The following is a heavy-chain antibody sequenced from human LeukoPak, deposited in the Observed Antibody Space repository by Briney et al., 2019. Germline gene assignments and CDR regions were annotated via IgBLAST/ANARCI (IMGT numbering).Heavy chain of an antibody. J-gene: IGHJ4*02. CDR1: GGTFSSYA. V-gene: IGHV1-69*05. CDR3: ARGPHQGYSGYDLHFDY. CDR2: IIPIFGTA. D-gene: IGHD5-12*01. Sequence: GASVKVSCKASGGTFSSYAISWVRQAPGQGLEWMGGIIPIFGTANYAQKFQGRVTITTDESTSTAYMELSSLRSEDTAVYYCARGPHQGYSGYDLHFDYWGQGTLVTVSS.